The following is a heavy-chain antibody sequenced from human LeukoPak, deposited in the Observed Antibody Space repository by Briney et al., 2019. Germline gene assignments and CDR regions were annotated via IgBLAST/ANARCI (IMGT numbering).Heavy chain of an antibody. V-gene: IGHV5-51*01. D-gene: IGHD3-3*01. CDR1: GYTFSSYW. CDR2: IYAGDSDT. Sequence: GESLRVSCKGSGYTFSSYWIGYVRQMPGKGLEWMGIIYAGDSDTRYSPSLKGKVTISVATSIGTAYLQWSSLKASDTAIYYCARQNDFRLDYWGQGTLVTVSS. CDR3: ARQNDFRLDY. J-gene: IGHJ4*02.